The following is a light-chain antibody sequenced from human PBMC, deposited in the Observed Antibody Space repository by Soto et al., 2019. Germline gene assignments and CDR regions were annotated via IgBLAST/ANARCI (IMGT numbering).Light chain of an antibody. J-gene: IGKJ5*01. Sequence: DIVLTQSPATLTFSPGAIATLSCSASQSVSSYLAWYQQKPGLAPRLLIYGTSSRATGIPDRFSGSGSGTDFTLTISRLEPEDFAVYYCQKYGNSPINFGQGTRLEIK. CDR1: QSVSSY. CDR3: QKYGNSPIN. CDR2: GTS. V-gene: IGKV3-20*01.